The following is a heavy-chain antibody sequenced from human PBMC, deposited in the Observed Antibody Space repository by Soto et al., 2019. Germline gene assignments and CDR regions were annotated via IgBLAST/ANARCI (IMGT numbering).Heavy chain of an antibody. CDR3: AREVQVYTPSFVY. Sequence: QGQLVQSGAEMKKPGSSVKVSCQSSGGTFNTYAMNWVRQAPGQGPEWMGDISPMFGAANYAPKFQGRVTITADESTGTSYMQLSSLTSEDRALYFCAREVQVYTPSFVYWGQGTLVTVSS. J-gene: IGHJ4*02. CDR1: GGTFNTYA. V-gene: IGHV1-69*19. CDR2: ISPMFGAA.